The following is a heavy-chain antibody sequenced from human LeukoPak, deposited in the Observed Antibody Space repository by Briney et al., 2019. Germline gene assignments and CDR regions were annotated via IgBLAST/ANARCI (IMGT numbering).Heavy chain of an antibody. CDR3: ARDHLRYYDSSGYYFGY. CDR2: ISAYNGNT. J-gene: IGHJ4*02. D-gene: IGHD3-22*01. V-gene: IGHV1-18*01. Sequence: ASVKVFCKASGYTFTSYGISWVRQAPGQGLEWMGWISAYNGNTNYAQKFQGRVTMTTDTSTSTAYMELRSLRSDDTAVYYCARDHLRYYDSSGYYFGYWGQGTLVTVSS. CDR1: GYTFTSYG.